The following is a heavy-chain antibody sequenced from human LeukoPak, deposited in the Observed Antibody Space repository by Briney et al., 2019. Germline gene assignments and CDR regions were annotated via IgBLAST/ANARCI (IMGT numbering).Heavy chain of an antibody. V-gene: IGHV3-21*04. J-gene: IGHJ4*02. D-gene: IGHD3-3*02. CDR3: ARRLGIRSQASFDY. CDR1: GFTFRNFA. CDR2: TDGTGGDS. Sequence: GGSLRLSCAGSGFTFRNFAMSWVRQTPGRRLEWVASTDGTGGDSYYADAVKGRFTISRDNAKNSLYLQMNSLRAEDTAVYYCARRLGIRSQASFDYWGQETLVTVSS.